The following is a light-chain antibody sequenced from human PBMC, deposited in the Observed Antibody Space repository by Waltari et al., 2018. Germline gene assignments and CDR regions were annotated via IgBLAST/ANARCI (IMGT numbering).Light chain of an antibody. CDR3: QQNYAFPRT. CDR1: QDVKNY. V-gene: IGKV1D-8*01. J-gene: IGKJ1*01. Sequence: VIWVTQSPSLLTASTGETVTITCRTSQDVKNYFAWYQQKPGKAPELLIYTATSLQTGVPSMFSGSGSGTDFTLTISSLQSEDFATYFCQQNYAFPRTFGQGTKVEVK. CDR2: TAT.